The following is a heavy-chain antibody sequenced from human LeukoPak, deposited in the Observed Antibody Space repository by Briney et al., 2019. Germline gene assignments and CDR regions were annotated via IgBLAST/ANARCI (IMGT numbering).Heavy chain of an antibody. CDR1: GYTFTSYG. Sequence: ASVKVSCKASGYTFTSYGISWVRQAPGQGLEWMGWISAYNGNTNYAQKLQGRVTMTTDTSTSTAYMELRSLRSDDTAVYYCAGGYSSSWYSSRDYYYGMDVWGQGTTVTVSS. CDR3: AGGYSSSWYSSRDYYYGMDV. V-gene: IGHV1-18*01. CDR2: ISAYNGNT. D-gene: IGHD6-13*01. J-gene: IGHJ6*02.